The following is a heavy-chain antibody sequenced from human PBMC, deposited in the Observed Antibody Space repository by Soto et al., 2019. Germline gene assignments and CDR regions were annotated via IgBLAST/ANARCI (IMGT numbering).Heavy chain of an antibody. V-gene: IGHV4-4*02. CDR2: VFHTGTT. J-gene: IGHJ5*01. CDR3: ARSAGWYSVHS. Sequence: QVQLQESGPGLVKPSGTLSLTCAVSGDSVSSPYYWCWVRQPPGKGLEWIGEVFHTGTTSYNPSLSRGYTRSIDMPINQFSLGRSFVTAADTAVYYCARSAGWYSVHSRGTGTRV. D-gene: IGHD6-19*01. CDR1: GDSVSSPYY.